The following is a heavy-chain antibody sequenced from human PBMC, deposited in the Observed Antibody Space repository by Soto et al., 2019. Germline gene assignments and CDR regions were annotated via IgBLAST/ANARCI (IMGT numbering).Heavy chain of an antibody. CDR1: GVSFSGYY. CDR3: ARIATTTLGGPIDY. CDR2: INHSGST. J-gene: IGHJ4*02. V-gene: IGHV4-34*01. D-gene: IGHD4-4*01. Sequence: SETLSLTCAFYGVSFSGYYWSWIRQPPGKGLEWIGEINHSGSTNYNPSLKSRVTISVDTSKNQFSLRLSSVTAVDTAVYYCARIATTTLGGPIDYWGRGTLVTVSS.